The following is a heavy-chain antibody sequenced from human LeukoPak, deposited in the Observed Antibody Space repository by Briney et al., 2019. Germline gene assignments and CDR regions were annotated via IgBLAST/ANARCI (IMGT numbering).Heavy chain of an antibody. Sequence: SETLSLTCAVSGGSISSGGYSWSWIRQPPGKGLEWIGYIYHSGSTYYNPSLKSRVTISVGRSKNQFSLKLSSVTAADTAVYYCARGGHTARDAFDIWGQGTMVTVSS. J-gene: IGHJ3*02. CDR2: IYHSGST. V-gene: IGHV4-30-2*01. CDR3: ARGGHTARDAFDI. CDR1: GGSISSGGYS. D-gene: IGHD5-18*01.